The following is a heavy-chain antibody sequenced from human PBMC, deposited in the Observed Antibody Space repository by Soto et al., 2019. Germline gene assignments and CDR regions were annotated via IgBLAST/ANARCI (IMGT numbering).Heavy chain of an antibody. V-gene: IGHV4-59*12. J-gene: IGHJ4*02. Sequence: PSETLSLTCTVSGGSMNNYYWNWIRQPPGKELEWIGKIFYIGTTTYSPSLRSRVTISLDTSKNQFSLKLSSVTAADTAVYYCARNSVVPAAMEGANYYFDYWGQGTLVTVSS. CDR2: IFYIGTT. D-gene: IGHD2-2*01. CDR3: ARNSVVPAAMEGANYYFDY. CDR1: GGSMNNYY.